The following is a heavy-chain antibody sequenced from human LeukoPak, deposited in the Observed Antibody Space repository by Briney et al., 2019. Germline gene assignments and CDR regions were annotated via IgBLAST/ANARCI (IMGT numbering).Heavy chain of an antibody. Sequence: SETLSLTCTVSGGSITGYYWNWIRQPAGQGLEWLGRVYSRGGGKYNPSLTRRVTMSVDTSKHQFSLKLTSLPAADTAVYYCAREEFLHEIDSSGYFVYWGRGTLVTVSS. D-gene: IGHD3-22*01. J-gene: IGHJ4*02. CDR1: GGSITGYY. CDR3: AREEFLHEIDSSGYFVY. V-gene: IGHV4-4*07. CDR2: VYSRGGG.